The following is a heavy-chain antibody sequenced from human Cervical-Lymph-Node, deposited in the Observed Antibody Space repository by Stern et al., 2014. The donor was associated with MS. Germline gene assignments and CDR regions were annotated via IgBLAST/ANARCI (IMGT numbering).Heavy chain of an antibody. CDR1: GYTFSRYG. J-gene: IGHJ5*02. Sequence: VQLVESGSELKQPGASVKVSCKASGYTFSRYGMNWVRQAPGQGLEWMGWINTNTGNPTYAQGFTGRFVFSWDTSVSTAYLQISSLKAEDTAVYYCARSEDRGSGYVGWFDPWGQGTLVTVSS. CDR2: INTNTGNP. D-gene: IGHD5-12*01. CDR3: ARSEDRGSGYVGWFDP. V-gene: IGHV7-4-1*02.